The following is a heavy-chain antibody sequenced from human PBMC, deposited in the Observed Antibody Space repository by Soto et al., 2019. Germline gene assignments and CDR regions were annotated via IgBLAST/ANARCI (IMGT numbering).Heavy chain of an antibody. CDR3: ARVNDFWSGPFDY. J-gene: IGHJ4*02. V-gene: IGHV3-30-3*01. Sequence: QVQLVESGGGVVQPGRSLRLSCAASGFTFSSYAMHWVRQAPGKGLEWVAVISYDGSNQYYADSVKGRFTISRDNSKNTLFLQMNSLRAEDTAVYYCARVNDFWSGPFDYWGQGTLVTVSS. D-gene: IGHD3-3*01. CDR1: GFTFSSYA. CDR2: ISYDGSNQ.